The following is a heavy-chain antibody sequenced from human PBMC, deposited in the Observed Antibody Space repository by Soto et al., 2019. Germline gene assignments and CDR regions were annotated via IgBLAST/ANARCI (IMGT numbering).Heavy chain of an antibody. J-gene: IGHJ6*02. D-gene: IGHD6-19*01. Sequence: QVQLVQSGAEVKKAGSSVKVSCKTSGGTLSTTAISWVRQAPGQGLEWMGAIIPMFGSPKYAQKFQGRVTITSDNPTSTIYMEMISLTSADTAVYYGARWGFVAGVYNALDAWGQGTTVAVSS. CDR1: GGTLSTTA. CDR3: ARWGFVAGVYNALDA. V-gene: IGHV1-69*06. CDR2: IIPMFGSP.